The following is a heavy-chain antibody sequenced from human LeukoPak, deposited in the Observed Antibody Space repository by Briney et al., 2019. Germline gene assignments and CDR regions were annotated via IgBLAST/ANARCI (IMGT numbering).Heavy chain of an antibody. V-gene: IGHV1-46*01. CDR2: INPSGGST. J-gene: IGHJ4*02. CDR1: GYTFTNYY. D-gene: IGHD3-22*01. Sequence: GASVKVSCKASGYTFTNYYMHWVRQAPGQGLEWMGIINPSGGSTSYAQKFQGRVTMTRDTSTSTVYMELSSLRSEDTAVYYCATDLFNYYYDSTQPSGYWGQGTLVTVSS. CDR3: ATDLFNYYYDSTQPSGY.